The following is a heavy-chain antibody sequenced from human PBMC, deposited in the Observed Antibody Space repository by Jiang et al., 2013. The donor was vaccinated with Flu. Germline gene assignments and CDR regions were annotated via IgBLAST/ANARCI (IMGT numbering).Heavy chain of an antibody. J-gene: IGHJ4*02. Sequence: VKKPGASVKVSCKASGYTFNSYGIGWVRQAPGQGLEWMGWISTYYGNTNYAQKVQGRVTMTTDTSTSTAYLELRNLTSDDTAVYYCARWGWMATRVPEDYWGQGTPVTVPS. CDR2: ISTYYGNT. CDR3: ARWGWMATRVPEDY. CDR1: GYTFNSYG. D-gene: IGHD5-24*01. V-gene: IGHV1-18*01.